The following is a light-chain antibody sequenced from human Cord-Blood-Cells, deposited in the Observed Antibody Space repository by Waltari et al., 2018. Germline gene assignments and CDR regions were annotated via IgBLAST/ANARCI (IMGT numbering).Light chain of an antibody. J-gene: IGLJ3*02. CDR3: QSYDSSLSGSV. Sequence: QSVLTQPPSVSGAPGQRVTISCTGSSSNIGAGYDVHWYQQLPGPAPKLLIYGNSNRPSGVPDRFSGSKSGTSASRAITGLQAEDEADYYCQSYDSSLSGSVFGGGTKLTVL. CDR1: SSNIGAGYD. V-gene: IGLV1-40*01. CDR2: GNS.